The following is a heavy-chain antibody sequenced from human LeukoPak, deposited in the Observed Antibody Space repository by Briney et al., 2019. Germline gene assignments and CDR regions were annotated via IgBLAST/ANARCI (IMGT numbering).Heavy chain of an antibody. CDR3: AKERDAAMVTIDY. J-gene: IGHJ4*02. V-gene: IGHV3-30*02. Sequence: GGSLRLSCAASGFTFSSYGMHWVRQAPGKGLEWVAFIRYDGSNKYYADSVKGRFTISRDNSKNTLYLQMNSLRAEDTAVYYCAKERDAAMVTIDYWGQGRLVTLSS. D-gene: IGHD5-18*01. CDR2: IRYDGSNK. CDR1: GFTFSSYG.